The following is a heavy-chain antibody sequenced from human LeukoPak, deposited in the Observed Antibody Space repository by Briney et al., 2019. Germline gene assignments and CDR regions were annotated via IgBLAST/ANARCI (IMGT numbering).Heavy chain of an antibody. D-gene: IGHD3-22*01. Sequence: ASVKVSCKASGYTFTSYYMHWVRQAPGQGLEWMGIINPSGGSTSYAQKFQGRVTMTRDASTSTVYMELSSLRSEDTAVYYCARDFWYYYDSSGYYYDYWGQGTLVTVSS. J-gene: IGHJ4*02. CDR3: ARDFWYYYDSSGYYYDY. CDR2: INPSGGST. V-gene: IGHV1-46*01. CDR1: GYTFTSYY.